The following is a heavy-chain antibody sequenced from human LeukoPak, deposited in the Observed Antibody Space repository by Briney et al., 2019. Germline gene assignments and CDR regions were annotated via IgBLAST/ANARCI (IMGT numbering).Heavy chain of an antibody. Sequence: GGSLRLSCAASGFTFSSYGMHWARQAPGKGLEWVAVISCDGSNKYYADSVKGRFTISRDNSKNTLYLQMNSLRAEDTAVYYCAKFGYCSSTSCYDAFDIWGQGTMVTVSS. V-gene: IGHV3-30*18. CDR3: AKFGYCSSTSCYDAFDI. CDR1: GFTFSSYG. CDR2: ISCDGSNK. D-gene: IGHD2-2*01. J-gene: IGHJ3*02.